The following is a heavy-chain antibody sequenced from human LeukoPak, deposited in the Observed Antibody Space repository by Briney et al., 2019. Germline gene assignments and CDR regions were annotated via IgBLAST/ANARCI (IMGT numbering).Heavy chain of an antibody. V-gene: IGHV3-20*04. J-gene: IGHJ4*02. Sequence: GGSLRLSCAASGFTFTSYWMTWVRQAPGKGLEWVSGINWNGGSTGYADSVKGRFTISRDNAKNSLYLQMNSLRAEDTAVYYCARGHWGLDYWGRGTLVTVSS. CDR2: INWNGGST. D-gene: IGHD7-27*01. CDR1: GFTFTSYW. CDR3: ARGHWGLDY.